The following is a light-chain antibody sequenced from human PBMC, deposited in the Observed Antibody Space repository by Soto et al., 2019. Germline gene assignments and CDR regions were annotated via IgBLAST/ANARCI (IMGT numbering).Light chain of an antibody. Sequence: EKILTKSPGTVSLNTGERATLPCRASQSVSSNFLAWYQQKPGQAPRLLIYGASTRATGIPDRFSGRGSGTDFTLTISRLEPEDFALYYCQQYGSSPPLTFCGGTIVDI. CDR1: QSVSSNF. V-gene: IGKV3-20*01. J-gene: IGKJ4*01. CDR3: QQYGSSPPLT. CDR2: GAS.